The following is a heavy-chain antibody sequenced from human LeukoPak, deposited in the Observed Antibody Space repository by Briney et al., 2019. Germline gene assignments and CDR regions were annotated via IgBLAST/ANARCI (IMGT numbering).Heavy chain of an antibody. J-gene: IGHJ5*02. CDR1: GFDLSTYE. CDR3: ARGDPHADL. Sequence: RGSLRLSCAAPGFDLSTYEMNWVRQAPGRGLEWIADITISGHTKNYADSVKGRFTISRDNARTSLYLQMDSLRVEDTGVYYCARGDPHADLWGQGTLVTVSS. V-gene: IGHV3-48*03. CDR2: ITISGHTK.